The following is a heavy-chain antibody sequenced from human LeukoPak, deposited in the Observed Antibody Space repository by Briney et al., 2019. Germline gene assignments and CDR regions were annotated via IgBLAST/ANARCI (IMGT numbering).Heavy chain of an antibody. CDR3: ARENYYFWSGYHRINWFDP. Sequence: SETLSLTCTASGGSISSYYWSWIRQPAGKGLEWIGRIYTSGSTNYNPSLKSRVTMSVDTSKNQFSLKLSSVTAADTAVYYCARENYYFWSGYHRINWFDPWGQGTLVTVSS. D-gene: IGHD3-3*01. J-gene: IGHJ5*02. V-gene: IGHV4-4*07. CDR2: IYTSGST. CDR1: GGSISSYY.